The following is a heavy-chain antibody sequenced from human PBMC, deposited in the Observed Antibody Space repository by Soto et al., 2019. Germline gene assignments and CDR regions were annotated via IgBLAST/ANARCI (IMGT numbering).Heavy chain of an antibody. CDR1: GGSISGGVGGLYY. D-gene: IGHD4-17*01. V-gene: IGHV4-30-4*01. CDR2: IYDSGST. J-gene: IGHJ2*01. CDR3: AREVITLTTDWYFDL. Sequence: QLQLRESGPGLVKPSETLSLTCTVSGGSISGGVGGLYYWSWIRQPPGKGLEWIGYIYDSGSTYYNPYRRGRVTISVDTSENQFPLRLSSVTAADPAVYYCAREVITLTTDWYFDLWGRGTLVTVSS.